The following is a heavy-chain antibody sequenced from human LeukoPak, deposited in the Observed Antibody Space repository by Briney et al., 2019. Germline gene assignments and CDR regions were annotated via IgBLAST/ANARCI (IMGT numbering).Heavy chain of an antibody. CDR3: AGRNFDFWNDYYYMDV. CDR2: IYYTGST. CDR1: GGSISRYY. V-gene: IGHV4-59*01. D-gene: IGHD3-3*01. J-gene: IGHJ6*03. Sequence: SETLSLTCTVSGGSISRYYWSWIRQPPGKGLEWIGYIYYTGSTNHNPSLKSRVAISVDTSKNEFSLKLSSVTAADTAVYYCAGRNFDFWNDYYYMDVWGKGTTVTVSS.